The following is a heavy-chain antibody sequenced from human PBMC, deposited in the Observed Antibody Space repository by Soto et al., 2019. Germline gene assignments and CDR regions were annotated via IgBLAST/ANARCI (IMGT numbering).Heavy chain of an antibody. CDR2: INWNGGST. J-gene: IGHJ6*02. Sequence: GGSLRLSCAAFGFTFDDYGMSWVRQAPGKGLEWVSGINWNGGSTGYADSVKGRFTISRDNAKNSLYLQMNSLRAEDTALYYCARAPRYNWNYGGFYYYGMDVWGQGTTVTVSS. V-gene: IGHV3-20*04. CDR3: ARAPRYNWNYGGFYYYGMDV. CDR1: GFTFDDYG. D-gene: IGHD1-7*01.